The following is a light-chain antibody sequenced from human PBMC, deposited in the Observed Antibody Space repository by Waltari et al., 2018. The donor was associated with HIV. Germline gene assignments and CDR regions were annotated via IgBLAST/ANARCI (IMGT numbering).Light chain of an antibody. Sequence: IVMTQSPATLFVSPGERATLSCRASQSVNSDLAWYQQRPGQAPRLLIYDASTRATGIPARFSGSGSETDFTLTISSLQSEDVAVYYCQQYNNWPPAWTFGRGSQVEI. J-gene: IGKJ1*01. V-gene: IGKV3D-15*01. CDR3: QQYNNWPPAWT. CDR2: DAS. CDR1: QSVNSD.